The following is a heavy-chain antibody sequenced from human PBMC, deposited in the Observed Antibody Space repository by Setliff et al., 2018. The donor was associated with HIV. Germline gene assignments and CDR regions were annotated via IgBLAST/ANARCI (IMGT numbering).Heavy chain of an antibody. CDR2: INVGNGDT. V-gene: IGHV1-3*01. J-gene: IGHJ4*01. CDR3: ARGALLAVFDFDH. Sequence: ASVKVSCKASGYTFTDYYMHWVRQAPGQSLEWMGWINVGNGDTKYSQDLQGRITITRDTSANTAYMELSRLRSDDTAVYFCARGALLAVFDFDHWGHGTLVTVS. D-gene: IGHD3-10*01. CDR1: GYTFTDYY.